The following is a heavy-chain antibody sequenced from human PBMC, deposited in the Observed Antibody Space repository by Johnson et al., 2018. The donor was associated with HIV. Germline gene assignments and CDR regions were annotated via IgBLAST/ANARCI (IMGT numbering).Heavy chain of an antibody. D-gene: IGHD5-18*01. V-gene: IGHV3-74*02. J-gene: IGHJ3*02. CDR2: INSDGSST. CDR1: GFTFSNYW. Sequence: VQLVESGGGLAQPGGSLRLSCAVSGFTFSNYWMHWVRQAPGKGLVWVSRINSDGSSTSYADSVKGRFTISRDNSKNTLYLQMNSLRPEDTAVYYCARVSLAYSYGYDALDIWGQGTMVTVSA. CDR3: ARVSLAYSYGYDALDI.